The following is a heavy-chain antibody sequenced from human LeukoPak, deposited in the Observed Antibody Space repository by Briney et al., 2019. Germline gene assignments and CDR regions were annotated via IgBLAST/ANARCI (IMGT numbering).Heavy chain of an antibody. Sequence: GGSLRLSCTASALTFSDYYMSWIRQAPGKGLEWVSHISSSGSTIYYAEFVKGRFTISRDNTKKSLYLQMNSLRVEDTAIYYCARGAPPLGSWGQGTLVTVSS. CDR2: ISSSGSTI. CDR3: ARGAPPLGS. D-gene: IGHD3-16*01. CDR1: ALTFSDYY. J-gene: IGHJ5*02. V-gene: IGHV3-11*01.